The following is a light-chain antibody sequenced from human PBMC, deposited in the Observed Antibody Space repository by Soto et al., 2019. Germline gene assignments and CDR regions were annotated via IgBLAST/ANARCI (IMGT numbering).Light chain of an antibody. J-gene: IGKJ1*01. V-gene: IGKV3-15*01. Sequence: EIVMTQSPATLSVSPGERATLSCRASQSVSSNLAWDQQKPGQAPRLLIYGASTKATGIPARFSGSGSGTEFTLRISSLQSQDFAVYYCQHYNNWPPWTFGQGTKVEIK. CDR1: QSVSSN. CDR2: GAS. CDR3: QHYNNWPPWT.